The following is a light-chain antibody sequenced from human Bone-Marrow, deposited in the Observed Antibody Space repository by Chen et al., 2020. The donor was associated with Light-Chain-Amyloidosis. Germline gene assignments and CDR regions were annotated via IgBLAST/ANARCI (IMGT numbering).Light chain of an antibody. J-gene: IGLJ2*01. CDR1: DLPTKY. CDR2: RDT. Sequence: SYELTQPPSVAVSPGQTPRITCSGDDLPTKYAYWYQQKPGQAPVLVIHRDTERPSGISGRFSGSSSGTTATLTISGVQAEDEADYHCQSADSSGTYEVIFGGGTKLTVL. CDR3: QSADSSGTYEVI. V-gene: IGLV3-25*03.